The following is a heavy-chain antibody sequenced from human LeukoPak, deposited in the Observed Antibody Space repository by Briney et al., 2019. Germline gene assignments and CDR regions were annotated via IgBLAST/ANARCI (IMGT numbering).Heavy chain of an antibody. Sequence: GALRLSCAASGFTFSNYSMNWVRQAPGKGLEWVSSISSSSSYIYYADSVKGRFTISRDNAKNSLYLQMNSLRAEDTAVYYCARDSYSTNYYYGMDVWGQGTTVTVSS. V-gene: IGHV3-21*01. CDR1: GFTFSNYS. J-gene: IGHJ6*02. D-gene: IGHD4-11*01. CDR3: ARDSYSTNYYYGMDV. CDR2: ISSSSSYI.